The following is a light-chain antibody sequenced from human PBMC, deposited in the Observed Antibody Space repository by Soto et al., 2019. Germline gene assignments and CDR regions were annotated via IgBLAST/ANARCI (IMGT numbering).Light chain of an antibody. CDR3: LQDYNSPWT. Sequence: AIQMTQSPSSLSASVGDRVTITCRASQGIRNDLGWYQQKPGKAPKLLIYAASSLQGGVPSRFSGSGSGTHFTITISSLEAEDVATYYCLQDYNSPWTFGQGTKVEIK. CDR1: QGIRND. CDR2: AAS. V-gene: IGKV1-6*01. J-gene: IGKJ1*01.